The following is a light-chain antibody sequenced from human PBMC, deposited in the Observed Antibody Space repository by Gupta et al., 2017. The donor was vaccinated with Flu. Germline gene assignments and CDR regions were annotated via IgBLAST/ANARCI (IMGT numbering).Light chain of an antibody. CDR3: QQDNSYSWT. J-gene: IGKJ1*01. Sequence: PSIPYASVGDRVTITFRGSQSISSWLAWFLQKPGKAPQLLIYKASNVEEGVPSRFSGSGSSTEFTLTISRLQPDDFATYYSQQDNSYSWTFGQGTKVEIK. CDR2: KAS. CDR1: QSISSW. V-gene: IGKV1-5*03.